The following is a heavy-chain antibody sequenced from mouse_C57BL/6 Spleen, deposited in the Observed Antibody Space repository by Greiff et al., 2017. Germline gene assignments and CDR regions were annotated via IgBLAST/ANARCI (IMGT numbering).Heavy chain of an antibody. J-gene: IGHJ4*01. D-gene: IGHD2-3*01. Sequence: QVQLQQPGAELVRPGSSVKLSCKASGYTFTSYWMHWVKQRPIQGLEWIGNIDPSDSETHYNQKFKDKATLTVDKSSSTAYMQLSSLTSEDSAVYYCGRLCGYYEGDAMDYWGQGTSVTVSS. V-gene: IGHV1-52*01. CDR2: IDPSDSET. CDR1: GYTFTSYW. CDR3: GRLCGYYEGDAMDY.